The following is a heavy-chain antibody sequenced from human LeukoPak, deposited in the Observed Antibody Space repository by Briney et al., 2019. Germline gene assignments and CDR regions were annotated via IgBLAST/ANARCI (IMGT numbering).Heavy chain of an antibody. CDR1: GYTFTSYD. CDR2: MNPNSGNT. Sequence: WASVNVSCKASGYTFTSYDINWVRQATGQGLEWMGWMNPNSGNTGYAQKFQGRVTITRNTSISTAYMELSSLRSEDTAVYYCARETLVYGSGRTYYFDYWGQGTLVTVSS. J-gene: IGHJ4*02. D-gene: IGHD3-10*01. CDR3: ARETLVYGSGRTYYFDY. V-gene: IGHV1-8*03.